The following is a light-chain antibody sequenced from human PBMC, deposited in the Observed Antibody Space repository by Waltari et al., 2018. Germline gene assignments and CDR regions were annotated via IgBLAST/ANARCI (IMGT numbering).Light chain of an antibody. CDR1: SGPINYA. CDR3: QTWDSGSHAWV. CDR2: LNSNGRH. Sequence: QPVLTHSPSASASLGASVKPTCTPTSGPINYALPCHPQQPQKGPRHLMKLNSNGRHTKGDGIPDRFSGSSSGAERYLTISRVQSDDEADYYCQTWDSGSHAWVFGGGTKLTVL. V-gene: IGLV4-69*01. J-gene: IGLJ3*02.